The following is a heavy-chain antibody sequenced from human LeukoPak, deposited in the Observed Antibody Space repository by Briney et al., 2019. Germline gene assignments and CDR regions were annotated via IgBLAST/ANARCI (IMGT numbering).Heavy chain of an antibody. CDR2: ISYDGSNK. V-gene: IGHV3-30*03. J-gene: IGHJ6*02. CDR3: ARGRSGSGYYGMDV. Sequence: PGGSLRLSCAASGFTFSSYGMHWVRQAPGKGLEWVAVISYDGSNKYYADSVKGRFTISRDNSKNTLYLQMNSLRAEDTAVYYCARGRSGSGYYGMDVWGQGTTVTVSS. D-gene: IGHD5-12*01. CDR1: GFTFSSYG.